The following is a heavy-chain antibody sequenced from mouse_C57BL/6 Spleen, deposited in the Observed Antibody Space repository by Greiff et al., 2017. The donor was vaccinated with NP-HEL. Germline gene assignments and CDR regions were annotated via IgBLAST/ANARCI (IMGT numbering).Heavy chain of an antibody. V-gene: IGHV1-39*01. J-gene: IGHJ4*01. CDR1: GYSFTDYN. D-gene: IGHD1-1*01. Sequence: VHVKQSGPELVKPGASVKISCKASGYSFTDYNMNWVKQSNGKSLEWIGVINPNYGTTSYNQKFKGKALLTVDQSSSTAYMQLNSLTSEDSAVYYCARGYYGSSSYAMDYWGQGTSVTVSS. CDR3: ARGYYGSSSYAMDY. CDR2: INPNYGTT.